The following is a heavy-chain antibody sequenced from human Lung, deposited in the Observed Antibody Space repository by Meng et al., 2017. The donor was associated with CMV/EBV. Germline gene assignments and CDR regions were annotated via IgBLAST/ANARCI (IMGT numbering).Heavy chain of an antibody. J-gene: IGHJ4*02. CDR2: IYYSGST. Sequence: SETLSLXCTVSDDSISSRSYYWGWIRQPPGKGLEWIGSIYYSGSTYYNPSLKSRVTISVDTSKNQFSLKLSSVTAADTAVYYCARINIASRRASDYWGQGTXV. V-gene: IGHV4-39*07. CDR3: ARINIASRRASDY. D-gene: IGHD6-6*01. CDR1: DDSISSRSYY.